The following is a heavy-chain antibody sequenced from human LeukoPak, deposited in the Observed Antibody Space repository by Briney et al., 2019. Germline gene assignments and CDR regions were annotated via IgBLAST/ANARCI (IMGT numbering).Heavy chain of an antibody. J-gene: IGHJ6*02. Sequence: TLSLTCAVSGGSISSGGYSWSWIRQPPGKGLEWIGYIYHSGSTYYNPSLKSRVTISVDTSKNQFSLKLSSVTAADTAVYYCARDSITPFGYYYGMDVWGQGTTVTVSS. CDR2: IYHSGST. D-gene: IGHD3-3*01. CDR1: GGSISSGGYS. CDR3: ARDSITPFGYYYGMDV. V-gene: IGHV4-30-2*01.